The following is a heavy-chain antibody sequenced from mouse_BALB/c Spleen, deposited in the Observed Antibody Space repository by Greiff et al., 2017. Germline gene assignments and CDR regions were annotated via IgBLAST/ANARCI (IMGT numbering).Heavy chain of an antibody. Sequence: LVKTGASVKISCKASGYSFTGYYMHWVKQSHGKSLEWIGYISCYNGATSYNQKFKGKATLTVDESSSTAYMQLSSLTSEDSAVYYCARGDSPDYWGQGTTLTVSS. J-gene: IGHJ2*01. V-gene: IGHV1S34*01. CDR3: ARGDSPDY. CDR1: GYSFTGYY. D-gene: IGHD6-1*01. CDR2: ISCYNGAT.